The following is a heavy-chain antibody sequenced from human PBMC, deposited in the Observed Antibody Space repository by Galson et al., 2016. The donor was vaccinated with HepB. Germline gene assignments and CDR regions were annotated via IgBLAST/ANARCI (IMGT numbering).Heavy chain of an antibody. J-gene: IGHJ5*02. CDR3: AREGPYWSGNYWFDP. V-gene: IGHV4-31*03. CDR1: GGSMTSGGFY. D-gene: IGHD3-3*01. CDR2: IYYSGAT. Sequence: TLSLTCTVFGGSMTSGGFYWSWIRQLPGKGLEWIGHIYYSGATYYNPSLKSRVTISVDTSKNQFSLNLSSVTAADTAVYFCAREGPYWSGNYWFDPWGQGTLVTVSS.